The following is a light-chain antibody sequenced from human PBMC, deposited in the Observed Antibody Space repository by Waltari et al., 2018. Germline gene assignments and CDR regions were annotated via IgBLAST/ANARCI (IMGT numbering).Light chain of an antibody. V-gene: IGKV3-15*01. J-gene: IGKJ1*01. CDR3: QQYNDWPRT. Sequence: EIVMTQSPATLSVSPGERATLSCRASQSVSSNLAWYQQRPGQAPSLLISGASTRATGIPARFSGSGSGTEFTLTISILQSEDFAVYYCQQYNDWPRTFGQGTRVEVK. CDR1: QSVSSN. CDR2: GAS.